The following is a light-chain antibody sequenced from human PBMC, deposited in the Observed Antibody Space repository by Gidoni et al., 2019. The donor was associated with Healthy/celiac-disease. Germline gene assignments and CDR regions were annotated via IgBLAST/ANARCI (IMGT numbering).Light chain of an antibody. CDR1: QSISSW. CDR3: QQYNSYSPLT. V-gene: IGKV1-5*03. CDR2: KAS. J-gene: IGKJ4*01. Sequence: DIQMTQSPSTLSASVGDRVTITCRANQSISSWLAWYQQKPGKAPKLLIYKASSLESGVPSRFSGSGSGTEFTLTISSLQPDDFATYYCQQYNSYSPLTFGGXTKVEIK.